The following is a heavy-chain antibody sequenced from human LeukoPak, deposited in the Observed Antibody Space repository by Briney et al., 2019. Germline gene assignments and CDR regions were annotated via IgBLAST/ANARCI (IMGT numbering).Heavy chain of an antibody. CDR2: IYYSGST. Sequence: SSEALSLTCTVSSGSISSYYWSWIRQPPGKGREWIGYIYYSGSTNYNPSLKSRVTISGDTSKNQFSLKLSSVTAGDTALYYCARQVYGGNSVALDIWDQGTMVTVSS. V-gene: IGHV4-59*08. J-gene: IGHJ3*02. CDR3: ARQVYGGNSVALDI. CDR1: SGSISSYY. D-gene: IGHD4-23*01.